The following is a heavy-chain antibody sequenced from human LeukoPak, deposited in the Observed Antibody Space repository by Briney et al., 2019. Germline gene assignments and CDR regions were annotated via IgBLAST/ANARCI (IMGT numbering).Heavy chain of an antibody. CDR2: ISYDGSNK. CDR1: GFTFSSYG. V-gene: IGHV3-30*03. D-gene: IGHD2-15*01. CDR3: ARGGYCGGGSCYPAHLNS. Sequence: GGSLRLSCAASGFTFSSYGMHWVRQAPGKGLEWVAVISYDGSNKYYADSVKGRFTISRDNSKNTLYLQMNSLRAEDTAVYYCARGGYCGGGSCYPAHLNSWGQGTLVTVSS. J-gene: IGHJ5*02.